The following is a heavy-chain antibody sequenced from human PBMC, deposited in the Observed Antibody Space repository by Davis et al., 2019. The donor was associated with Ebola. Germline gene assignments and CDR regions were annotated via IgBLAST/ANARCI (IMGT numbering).Heavy chain of an antibody. V-gene: IGHV3-7*03. CDR3: ARSGSSWWDYFDY. CDR1: GFTFSSYW. J-gene: IGHJ4*02. CDR2: IKQDGSEK. D-gene: IGHD6-13*01. Sequence: GESLKISCAASGFTFSSYWMSWVRQAPGKGLEWVANIKQDGSEKYYVDSVKGRFTISRDNAKNSLYLQMNSLRAEDTAVYYCARSGSSWWDYFDYWGQGTLVTVSS.